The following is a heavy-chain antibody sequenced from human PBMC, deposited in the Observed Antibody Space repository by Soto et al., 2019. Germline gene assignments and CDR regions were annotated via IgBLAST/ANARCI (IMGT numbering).Heavy chain of an antibody. CDR1: GFTFSSYG. J-gene: IGHJ5*02. V-gene: IGHV3-33*01. CDR3: ARSITMIVVGNWFDP. Sequence: GGSLRLSCAASGFTFSSYGMHWVRQAPGKGLEWVAVIWYDGSNKYYADSVKGRFTISRDNSKNTLYLQMNSLRAEDTAVYYCARSITMIVVGNWFDPWGQGTLVTVSS. D-gene: IGHD3-22*01. CDR2: IWYDGSNK.